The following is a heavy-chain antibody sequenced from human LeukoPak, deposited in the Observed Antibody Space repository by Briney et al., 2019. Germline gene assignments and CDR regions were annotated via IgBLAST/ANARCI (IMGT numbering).Heavy chain of an antibody. CDR2: ISSGSSYI. J-gene: IGHJ4*02. CDR1: GFTFSSYT. V-gene: IGHV3-21*01. D-gene: IGHD5/OR15-5a*01. Sequence: PGGSLRLSCAASGFTFSSYTMNWVRQAPGKGLEWVSIISSGSSYIHYADSVKGRFTISRDNAKNSLYLQMNSLRAEDTAVYCARQKYLRGPDVEYFDYWGQGTLVTVSS. CDR3: ARQKYLRGPDVEYFDY.